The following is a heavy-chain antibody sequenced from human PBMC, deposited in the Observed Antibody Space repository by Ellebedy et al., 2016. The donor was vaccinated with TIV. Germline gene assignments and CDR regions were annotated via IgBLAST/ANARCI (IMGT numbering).Heavy chain of an antibody. CDR3: ARALRRGSGSYPDYYYGMDV. V-gene: IGHV1-2*04. Sequence: AASVKVSCKASGNTFTDYYMHWVRQAPGPGLEWMGWINPYSGGTNYAQKFQGWVTMTRDTSISTAYMELSSLSSDDTAVYYCARALRRGSGSYPDYYYGMDVWGQGTTVTVSS. CDR1: GNTFTDYY. D-gene: IGHD3-10*01. CDR2: INPYSGGT. J-gene: IGHJ6*02.